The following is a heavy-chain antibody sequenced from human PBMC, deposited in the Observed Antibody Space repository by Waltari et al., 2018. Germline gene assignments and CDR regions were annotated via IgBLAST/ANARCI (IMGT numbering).Heavy chain of an antibody. CDR2: IYYSGSS. J-gene: IGHJ3*02. CDR1: GGSISSYY. CDR3: ARVGYQHSYGRGNAFDI. D-gene: IGHD5-18*01. Sequence: QVQLQESGPGLVKPSETLSLTCTVSGGSISSYYWSWIRQPPGKGLEWIGYIYYSGSSNYNPSLKRRVTISVDTSKNQFSLKLSSVTAADTAVYYCARVGYQHSYGRGNAFDIWGQGTMVTVSS. V-gene: IGHV4-59*01.